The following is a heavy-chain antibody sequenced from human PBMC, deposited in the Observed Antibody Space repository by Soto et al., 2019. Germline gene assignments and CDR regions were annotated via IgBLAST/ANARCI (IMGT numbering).Heavy chain of an antibody. D-gene: IGHD5-12*01. CDR1: GGSISSGDYY. Sequence: PSETLSLTCTVSGGSISSGDYYWSWIRQPPGKGLEWIGYMYYSGSTNYNPSLKSRVTISVDTSKNQFSLNLSSVTAADTAVYYCASQFRDGYNALGSWGQGTLVTVSS. J-gene: IGHJ5*02. V-gene: IGHV4-61*08. CDR3: ASQFRDGYNALGS. CDR2: MYYSGST.